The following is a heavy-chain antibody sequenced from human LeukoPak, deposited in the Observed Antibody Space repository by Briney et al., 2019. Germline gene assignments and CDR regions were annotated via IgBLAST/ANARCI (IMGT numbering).Heavy chain of an antibody. CDR2: IYTSGST. D-gene: IGHD4-17*01. Sequence: SETLSLTCTVSGGSISSYYWSWIRQPAGKGLEWIGRIYTSGSTNYNPSLKSRVTMSVDTSKNQFSLKLSSVTAADTAVYYCARDHSTYGDYPLDAFDIWGQGTMVTVSS. CDR1: GGSISSYY. V-gene: IGHV4-4*07. J-gene: IGHJ3*02. CDR3: ARDHSTYGDYPLDAFDI.